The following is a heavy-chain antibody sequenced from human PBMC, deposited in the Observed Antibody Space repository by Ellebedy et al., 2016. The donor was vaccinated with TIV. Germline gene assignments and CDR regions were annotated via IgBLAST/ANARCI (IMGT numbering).Heavy chain of an antibody. Sequence: WVRQAPGKGLEWVSFISGSSNYIYYADSVKGRFTISRDNSKNSLYLQMDSLRAEDTAVYYCARVSATITPSYYYYIDVWGKGTTVTVSS. V-gene: IGHV3-21*06. J-gene: IGHJ6*03. D-gene: IGHD4-11*01. CDR2: ISGSSNYI. CDR3: ARVSATITPSYYYYIDV.